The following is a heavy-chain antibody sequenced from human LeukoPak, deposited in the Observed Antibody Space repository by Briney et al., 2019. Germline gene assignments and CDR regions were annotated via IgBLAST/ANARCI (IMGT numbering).Heavy chain of an antibody. J-gene: IGHJ5*02. V-gene: IGHV3-23*01. Sequence: GGSLRLSCAASGFTFSSYAMSWVRQAPGKGLEWASAITSGGTSTYFADSVTGRFTVSRDNSKNTLYLQMNSLRAEDTAVYYYAKDLRLSSWVQLIFDPWGQGTLVTVSS. CDR1: GFTFSSYA. CDR3: AKDLRLSSWVQLIFDP. D-gene: IGHD1-1*01. CDR2: ITSGGTST.